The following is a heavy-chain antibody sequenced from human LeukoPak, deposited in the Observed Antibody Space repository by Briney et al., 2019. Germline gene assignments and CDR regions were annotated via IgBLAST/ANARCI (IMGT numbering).Heavy chain of an antibody. V-gene: IGHV4-39*01. CDR1: GGSISSYY. CDR2: IYYSGST. J-gene: IGHJ4*02. CDR3: GRRSRSTWNYRRGDY. D-gene: IGHD1-7*01. Sequence: PSETQSLTCTVSGGSISSYYWGWSRQPPGKGLQWIGCIYYSGSTYYKPSLKSRVTISVDTSKNQFSLKLTSVTAADTAVYYCGRRSRSTWNYRRGDYWGQGTLVTVSS.